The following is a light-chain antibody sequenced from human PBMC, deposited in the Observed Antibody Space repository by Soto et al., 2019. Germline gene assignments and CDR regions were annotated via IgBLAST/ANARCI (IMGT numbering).Light chain of an antibody. J-gene: IGKJ1*01. CDR3: QQYGRSPPVK. V-gene: IGKV3-20*01. CDR1: QTVNSSY. Sequence: VLTHSPATLSFSPGERATLSRRASQTVNSSYLPWHQQKPRQAPRLLIYGASTRAAGIPDRFSGSGSGTAFTLTISSLEPEDFAVYYCQQYGRSPPVKFGQGTKVDIK. CDR2: GAS.